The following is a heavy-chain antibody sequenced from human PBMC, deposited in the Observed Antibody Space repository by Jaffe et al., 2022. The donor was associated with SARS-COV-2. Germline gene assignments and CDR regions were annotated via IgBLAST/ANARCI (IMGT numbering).Heavy chain of an antibody. CDR1: GFTFSNYP. Sequence: EVQLVESGGGLVKPGGSLRLSCLASGFTFSNYPMIWVRQAPGKGLEWVSSINGGSGYIFYADSLKGRSTISRDNAKNSVFLQISSLRAEDTAVYFCAKGDQSSIWYTLPDYWGQGTRVIVSS. CDR3: AKGDQSSIWYTLPDY. CDR2: INGGSGYI. J-gene: IGHJ4*02. D-gene: IGHD6-13*01. V-gene: IGHV3-21*01.